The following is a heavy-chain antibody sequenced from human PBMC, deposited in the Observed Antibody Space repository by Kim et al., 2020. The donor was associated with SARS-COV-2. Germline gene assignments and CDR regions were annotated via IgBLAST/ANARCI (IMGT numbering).Heavy chain of an antibody. V-gene: IGHV4-39*07. Sequence: SETLSLTCTVSGGSIGSSNFYWGWIRQPPGKGLEWIGSIYYSENTYYNPSLKSRVTISLDTSEHQTSLKLNSVTAADSAVYYCAIGGAARHFHHWGQGTLVTVSS. CDR3: AIGGAARHFHH. CDR1: GGSIGSSNFY. D-gene: IGHD6-6*01. CDR2: IYYSENT. J-gene: IGHJ1*01.